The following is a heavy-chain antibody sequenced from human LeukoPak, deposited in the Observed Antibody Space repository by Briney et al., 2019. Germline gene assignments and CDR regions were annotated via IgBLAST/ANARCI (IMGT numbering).Heavy chain of an antibody. J-gene: IGHJ3*02. CDR1: GFTVNSNY. D-gene: IGHD1-7*01. V-gene: IGHV3-66*01. Sequence: GGSLRLSCAASGFTVNSNYMSWVRQAPGKGLEWVSVIYSGGLTYYADSLKGRFTISRDNSKNTLYLQMNSLRAEDTAVYYCARERANWNYGLDAFDIWGQGTMVTVSS. CDR2: IYSGGLT. CDR3: ARERANWNYGLDAFDI.